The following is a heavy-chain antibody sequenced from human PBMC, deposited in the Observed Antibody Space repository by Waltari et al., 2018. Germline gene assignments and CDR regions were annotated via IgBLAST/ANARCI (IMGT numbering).Heavy chain of an antibody. CDR3: VRVGAATNYFTF. V-gene: IGHV3-7*01. J-gene: IGHJ4*02. Sequence: EVRLVESGGGLVQPGGSLRLSCATSGFTFSDDWMGGVRQPPGKGLEWVAKIKGDGNDIYSADSVKGGLTISRDNAMSALYLQMNDLRPGDTGLYYCVRVGAATNYFTFGGPGTMVTVSS. CDR1: GFTFSDDW. D-gene: IGHD1-26*01. CDR2: IKGDGNDI.